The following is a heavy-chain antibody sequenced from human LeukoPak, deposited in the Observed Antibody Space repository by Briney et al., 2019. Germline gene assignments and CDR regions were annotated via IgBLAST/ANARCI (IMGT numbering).Heavy chain of an antibody. CDR1: GFTFSRYW. D-gene: IGHD2-2*01. J-gene: IGHJ4*02. CDR3: VREPQAEYHFDY. Sequence: PGGSLRLSCAASGFTFSRYWMHWVRQAPGKGLVWVSRINSDGSSTTYADSVKGRFTISRDNAKNTLYLQMNSLRAEDTAVYYCVREPQAEYHFDYWGQGTLVTVSS. CDR2: INSDGSST. V-gene: IGHV3-74*01.